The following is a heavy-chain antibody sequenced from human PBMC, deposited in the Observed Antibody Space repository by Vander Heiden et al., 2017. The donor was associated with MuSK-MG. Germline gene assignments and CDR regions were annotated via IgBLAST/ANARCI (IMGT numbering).Heavy chain of an antibody. J-gene: IGHJ5*02. CDR2: INHSGST. Sequence: WGAGLFKPSETLSLTCAVYGGSFSGYYWSWIRQPPGKGLEWIGEINHSGSTNYNPSRKRRVTISVDTSKNQCALKRSSVTAAAKAVYYCAIFFDDSSGYEDWFDPWSQGTIVTVCS. V-gene: IGHV4-34*01. D-gene: IGHD3-22*01. CDR3: AIFFDDSSGYEDWFDP. CDR1: GGSFSGYY.